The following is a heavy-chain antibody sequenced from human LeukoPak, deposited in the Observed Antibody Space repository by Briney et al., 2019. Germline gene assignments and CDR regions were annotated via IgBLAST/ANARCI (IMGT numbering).Heavy chain of an antibody. D-gene: IGHD4-17*01. CDR3: ARSTVTTRRRWFDP. CDR1: GGSISSDY. CDR2: LHYSGTI. J-gene: IGHJ5*02. Sequence: PSETLSLTCTVSGGSISSDYWSWMRQPPGKGLEWIAFLHYSGTINYNPSLKSRVTISVDTSKNQFSLELSSVTAADTAVYYCARSTVTTRRRWFDPWGQGTLVTVSS. V-gene: IGHV4-59*12.